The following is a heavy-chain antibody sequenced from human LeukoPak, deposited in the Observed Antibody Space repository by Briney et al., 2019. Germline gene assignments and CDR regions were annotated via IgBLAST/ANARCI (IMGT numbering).Heavy chain of an antibody. CDR3: AKGTTMVRPHIDY. CDR1: GFAFSSYA. D-gene: IGHD3-10*01. CDR2: ISGSGGST. Sequence: GGSLRLSCAASGFAFSSYAMSWVRQAPGKGLEWVSAISGSGGSTYYADSVKGRYTISRDNSKNTLYLQMNSLRAEDTAVYYCAKGTTMVRPHIDYWGQGTLVTVSS. V-gene: IGHV3-23*01. J-gene: IGHJ4*02.